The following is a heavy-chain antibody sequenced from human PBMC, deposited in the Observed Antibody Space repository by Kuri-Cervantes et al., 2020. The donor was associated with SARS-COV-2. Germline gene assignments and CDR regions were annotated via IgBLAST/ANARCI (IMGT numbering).Heavy chain of an antibody. Sequence: GESLKISCEASGFIFSRYGMHWVRQAPGKGLEWVAVISYDGSNKYYADSVKGRFTISRDNSKSTLYLQMNSLRAEDTAVYYCARDRAAAGVYYSDYWGQGTLVTDSS. CDR3: ARDRAAAGVYYSDY. CDR2: ISYDGSNK. CDR1: GFIFSRYG. V-gene: IGHV3-30*03. D-gene: IGHD6-13*01. J-gene: IGHJ4*02.